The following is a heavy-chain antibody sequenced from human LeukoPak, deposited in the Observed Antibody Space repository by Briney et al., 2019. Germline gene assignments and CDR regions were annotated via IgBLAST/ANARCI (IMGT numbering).Heavy chain of an antibody. Sequence: GGTLRLSCAASGFTFSSYGMSWVRQAPGKGLEWVSAISGSGGNTYYADSVKGRFTISRDNSKNTLYLQMNSPRAEDTAVYYCAKGTMGRGFGYWGQGTLVTVSS. J-gene: IGHJ4*02. D-gene: IGHD3-10*01. CDR1: GFTFSSYG. CDR2: ISGSGGNT. CDR3: AKGTMGRGFGY. V-gene: IGHV3-23*01.